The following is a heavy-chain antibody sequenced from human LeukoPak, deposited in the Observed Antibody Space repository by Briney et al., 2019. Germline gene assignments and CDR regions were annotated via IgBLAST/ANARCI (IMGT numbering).Heavy chain of an antibody. D-gene: IGHD6-13*01. CDR3: AKGEQQLPRYNWFDP. J-gene: IGHJ5*02. CDR1: GFTFSSYW. CDR2: ISSDGSST. Sequence: GGSLRLSCAASGFTFSSYWMHWVRQAPGKGLVWVSRISSDGSSTTYADSVKGRFTISRDNAKNTLYLQMNSLRAEDTAVYYCAKGEQQLPRYNWFDPWGQGTLVTVSS. V-gene: IGHV3-74*01.